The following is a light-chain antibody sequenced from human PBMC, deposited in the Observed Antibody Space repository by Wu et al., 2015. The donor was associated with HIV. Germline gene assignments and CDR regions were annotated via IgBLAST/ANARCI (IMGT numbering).Light chain of an antibody. CDR2: GVS. V-gene: IGKV3-15*01. J-gene: IGKJ1*01. CDR1: QSVNNN. Sequence: EIVMTQSPATLSVSPGERATLSCRASQSVNNNLVWYQQKPGQAPRLLIYGVSTRARGIPARFSGSGSGTEFTLTISSMQSEDFAVYYCQQYHKWPTFGQGTKVEIK. CDR3: QQYHKWPT.